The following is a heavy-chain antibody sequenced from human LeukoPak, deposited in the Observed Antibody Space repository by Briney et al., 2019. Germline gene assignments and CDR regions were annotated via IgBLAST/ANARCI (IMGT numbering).Heavy chain of an antibody. J-gene: IGHJ4*02. D-gene: IGHD2-2*01. Sequence: GGSLRLSCAASGLTFSSYSMNWVRQAPGKGLEWVSYISSSSNTIYYADSVKGRFTISRDNAKNSLYLQMDSLRAEDTAVYYCAPGYCSSASCLHYFDYWGQGSLVTVSS. V-gene: IGHV3-48*01. CDR2: ISSSSNTI. CDR3: APGYCSSASCLHYFDY. CDR1: GLTFSSYS.